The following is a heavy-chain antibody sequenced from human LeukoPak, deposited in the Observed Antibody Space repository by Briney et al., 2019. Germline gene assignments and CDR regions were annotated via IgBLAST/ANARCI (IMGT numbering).Heavy chain of an antibody. CDR2: IYNSGAKT. J-gene: IGHJ4*02. CDR1: GFTFSTYS. Sequence: GESLRLSCAASGFTFSTYSMTWVRQGPGKGLEWVSSIYNSGAKTFYADSVKGRFTISRDNSKNTLYLQMNSLRVEDTAVYYCAKDVAPDSGWDLDYWGQGTLVTVSS. V-gene: IGHV3-23*01. CDR3: AKDVAPDSGWDLDY. D-gene: IGHD6-19*01.